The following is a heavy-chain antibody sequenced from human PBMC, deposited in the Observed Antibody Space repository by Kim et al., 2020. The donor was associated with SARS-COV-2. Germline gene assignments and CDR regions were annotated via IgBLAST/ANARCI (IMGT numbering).Heavy chain of an antibody. J-gene: IGHJ4*02. CDR2: INHSGST. D-gene: IGHD6-19*01. CDR1: GGSFSGYY. V-gene: IGHV4-34*01. CDR3: ASYSSGWNFDY. Sequence: SETLSLTCAVYGGSFSGYYWSWIRQPPGKGLEWIGEINHSGSTNYNPSLKSRVTISVDTSKNQFSLKLSSVTAADTAVYYCASYSSGWNFDYWGQGTLVTVSS.